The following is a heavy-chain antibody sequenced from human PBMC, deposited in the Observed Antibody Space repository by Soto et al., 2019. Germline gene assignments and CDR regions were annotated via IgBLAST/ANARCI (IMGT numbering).Heavy chain of an antibody. CDR3: ANIVGATDFDY. CDR1: GGSISSSSYY. J-gene: IGHJ4*02. Sequence: QLQLQESGPGLVKPSETLSLTCTVSGGSISSSSYYWGWIRQPPGKGLEWIGSIYYSGSTYYNPSLKSRVTISVDTSKNQFSLKLSSVTAADTAVYYCANIVGATDFDYWGQGTLVTVSS. V-gene: IGHV4-39*01. CDR2: IYYSGST. D-gene: IGHD1-26*01.